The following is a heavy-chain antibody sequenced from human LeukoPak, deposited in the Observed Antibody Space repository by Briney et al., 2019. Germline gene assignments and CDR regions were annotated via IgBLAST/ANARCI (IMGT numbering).Heavy chain of an antibody. D-gene: IGHD3-22*01. J-gene: IGHJ4*02. CDR2: IRYDGSNQ. CDR1: GFTFRAFG. Sequence: GGSLRLSCAASGFTFRAFGMHWVRQAPGKGLEWMAFIRYDGSNQYYADSVKGRFVISRDNSKNSLYLQMYSLRVDDTAMYYCVKDHLNYYDTSAYYVKTTWGQGTLVAVSS. V-gene: IGHV3-30*02. CDR3: VKDHLNYYDTSAYYVKTT.